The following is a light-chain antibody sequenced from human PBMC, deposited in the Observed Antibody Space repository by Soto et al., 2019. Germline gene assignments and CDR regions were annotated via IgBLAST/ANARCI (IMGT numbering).Light chain of an antibody. J-gene: IGLJ3*02. Sequence: QSVLTQPPSVSGAPGQRVTISCTGSSSNIGAGYDVHWYQHLPRTAPKLLIYGNSNRPSGVPDRFSGSKSGTSASLAIAGLQAEDEADYSCQSYDSSLSGSRVFGGGTPLIVL. CDR3: QSYDSSLSGSRV. CDR1: SSNIGAGYD. CDR2: GNS. V-gene: IGLV1-40*01.